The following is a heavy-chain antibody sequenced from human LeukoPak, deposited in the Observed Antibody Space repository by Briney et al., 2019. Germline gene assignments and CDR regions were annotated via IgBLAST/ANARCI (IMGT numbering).Heavy chain of an antibody. J-gene: IGHJ4*02. D-gene: IGHD3-10*01. CDR1: GFTFSSHG. Sequence: GGSLRLSCAASGFTFSSHGMSWVRQAPGKGLEWVSTISGSGDNTYYADSVKGRFTISRDNSKNTLYLQMSSLRAEDTAVYYCAKATYGSGTYGAFDYWGQGTLVTVSS. CDR3: AKATYGSGTYGAFDY. V-gene: IGHV3-23*01. CDR2: ISGSGDNT.